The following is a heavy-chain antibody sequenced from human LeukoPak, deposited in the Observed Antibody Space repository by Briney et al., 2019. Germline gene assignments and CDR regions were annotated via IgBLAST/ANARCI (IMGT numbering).Heavy chain of an antibody. CDR3: ARPMVRGVIYYYYGMDV. D-gene: IGHD3-10*01. Sequence: GGSLRLSCAASGFTFSDYYMSWIRQAPGKGLEWVSYISSSGSTIYYADSVKGRFTISRDNAKNSLHLQMNSLRAEDTAVYYCARPMVRGVIYYYYGMDVWGQGTTVTVSS. CDR2: ISSSGSTI. J-gene: IGHJ6*02. V-gene: IGHV3-11*01. CDR1: GFTFSDYY.